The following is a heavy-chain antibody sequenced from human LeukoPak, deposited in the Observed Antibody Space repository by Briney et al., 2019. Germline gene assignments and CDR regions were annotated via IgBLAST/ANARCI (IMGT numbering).Heavy chain of an antibody. CDR1: GYTFTGYY. Sequence: GASVKVSCKASGYTFTGYYMHWVRQAPGQGLEWMGWINPNSGGTNYAQKLQGRVTMTTDTSTSTAYMELRSLRSDDTAVYYCARVPYSSSWYPGWGDYWGQGTLVTVSS. J-gene: IGHJ4*02. CDR2: INPNSGGT. CDR3: ARVPYSSSWYPGWGDY. V-gene: IGHV1-2*02. D-gene: IGHD6-13*01.